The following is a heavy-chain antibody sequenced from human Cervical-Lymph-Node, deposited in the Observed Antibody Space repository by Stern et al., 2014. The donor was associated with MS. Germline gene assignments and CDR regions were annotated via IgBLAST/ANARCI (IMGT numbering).Heavy chain of an antibody. D-gene: IGHD2-15*01. J-gene: IGHJ5*02. V-gene: IGHV4-59*01. CDR3: ARVVVLAGSRWFDP. CDR1: GDSISGNY. Sequence: QVQLQESGPGLVKPSETLSLTCSVSGDSISGNYWSWIRQPPGKGLEWIGYIYYTGSTNYNPSLKSRVTISIDTSKTQFSLRLNSVTAADTAVYYCARVVVLAGSRWFDPCGQGILVSVSS. CDR2: IYYTGST.